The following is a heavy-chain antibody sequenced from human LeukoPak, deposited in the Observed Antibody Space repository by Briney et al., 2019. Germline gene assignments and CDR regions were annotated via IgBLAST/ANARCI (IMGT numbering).Heavy chain of an antibody. V-gene: IGHV3-49*04. J-gene: IGHJ5*02. Sequence: GGSLRLSCTTSGFTFGDYAMTWVRQAPGKGLEWVGFIRGKAYGGTTEYAASVKGRFTISRDDSKNIAHLQMNSLKTEDTAVYYCTRVSGIVAAFWFDPWGQGTLVTVSS. CDR1: GFTFGDYA. CDR3: TRVSGIVAAFWFDP. CDR2: IRGKAYGGTT. D-gene: IGHD1-26*01.